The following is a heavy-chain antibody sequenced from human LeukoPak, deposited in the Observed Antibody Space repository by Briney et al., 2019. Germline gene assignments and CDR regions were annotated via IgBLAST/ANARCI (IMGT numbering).Heavy chain of an antibody. CDR1: GFTFSRYW. Sequence: GSLILSCAISGFTFSRYWMTWVRQAPGKGLECVAIIKPDGSESYYGDSVKGRFTISRDNAKDSLYLQMKSLRAEDTAVYYCARDLTMIVPGAFDIWGHGTTVIVSS. V-gene: IGHV3-7*01. D-gene: IGHD3-22*01. CDR2: IKPDGSES. J-gene: IGHJ3*02. CDR3: ARDLTMIVPGAFDI.